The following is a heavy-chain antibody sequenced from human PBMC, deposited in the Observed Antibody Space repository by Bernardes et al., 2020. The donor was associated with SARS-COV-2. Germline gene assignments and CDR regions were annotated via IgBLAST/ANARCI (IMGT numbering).Heavy chain of an antibody. J-gene: IGHJ4*02. CDR2: ISSSSYI. V-gene: IGHV3-21*01. CDR3: ARVRGGSYAHPGFDY. Sequence: GSLRLSCAASGFTFSSYSMNWVRQAPGKGLEWVSSISSSSYIYYADSVKGRFTISRDNAKNSLYLQMNSLRAEDTAVYYCARVRGGSYAHPGFDYWGQGTLVTVSS. D-gene: IGHD1-26*01. CDR1: GFTFSSYS.